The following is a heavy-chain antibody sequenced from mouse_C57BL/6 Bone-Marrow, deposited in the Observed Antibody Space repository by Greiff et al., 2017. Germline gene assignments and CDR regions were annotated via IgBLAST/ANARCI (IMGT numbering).Heavy chain of an antibody. CDR2: IDPSDSET. CDR3: ASAVYYYGSSRYYAMDY. CDR1: GYTFTSYW. J-gene: IGHJ4*01. D-gene: IGHD1-1*01. V-gene: IGHV1-52*01. Sequence: VQLQQPGAELVRPGSSVKLSCKASGYTFTSYWMHWVKQRPIQGLEWIGNIDPSDSETHYNQKFKDKATLTVDTSSSTAYMQLSSLTSEDSAVYYCASAVYYYGSSRYYAMDYWGQGTSVTVSS.